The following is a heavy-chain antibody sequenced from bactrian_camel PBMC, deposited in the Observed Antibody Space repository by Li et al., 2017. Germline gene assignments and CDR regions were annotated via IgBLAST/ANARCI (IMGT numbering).Heavy chain of an antibody. J-gene: IGHJ4*01. Sequence: VQLVESGGGSVRTGGFVRLSCQVSGYPNSRNCMGWFRQAPGKEREGVAFIDRYATTTYTDSVKGRFTISQDNAKEILYLQMNNLKPEDTAMYYCMSEPEGGRRGFCDHSRYRWGQGTQVTVS. CDR1: GYPNSRNC. D-gene: IGHD2*01. V-gene: IGHV3S53*01. CDR3: MSEPEGGRRGFCDHSRYR. CDR2: IDRYATT.